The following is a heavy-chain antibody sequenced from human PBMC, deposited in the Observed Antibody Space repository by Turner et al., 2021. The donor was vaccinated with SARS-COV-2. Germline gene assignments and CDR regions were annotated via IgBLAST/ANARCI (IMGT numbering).Heavy chain of an antibody. CDR3: ARGSPGEDFYYYGMGV. V-gene: IGHV3-21*01. J-gene: IGHJ6*02. Sequence: EEQLVESGGGLVQPGASLRLACSASEFTFGSSIMTWVRQAPGRGLDLVSSSSSSSSYIYYADSVKGRFTISRDNAKDSLYLQMNSLRAEDTAVYYCARGSPGEDFYYYGMGVWGQGTTVTVSS. D-gene: IGHD1-1*01. CDR1: EFTFGSSI. CDR2: SSSSSSYI.